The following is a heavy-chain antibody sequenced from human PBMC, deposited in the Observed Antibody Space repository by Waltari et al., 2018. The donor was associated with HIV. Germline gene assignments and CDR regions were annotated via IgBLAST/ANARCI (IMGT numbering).Heavy chain of an antibody. CDR1: GYTFTASY. Sequence: QVQLVQSGAEVKKPGASVKVSCKASGYTFTASYMHWVRQDPGHGLEWMGWFNPSTGGTNYAQKFQGRVTMTSDTSISTAYMELTGLGSDDTAIYFCARPVLGATYYADYWGQGTLISVSS. V-gene: IGHV1-2*02. CDR2: FNPSTGGT. CDR3: ARPVLGATYYADY. J-gene: IGHJ4*02. D-gene: IGHD1-26*01.